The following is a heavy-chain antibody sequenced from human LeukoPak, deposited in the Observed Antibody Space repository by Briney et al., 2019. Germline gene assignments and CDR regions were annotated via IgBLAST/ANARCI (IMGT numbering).Heavy chain of an antibody. D-gene: IGHD1-14*01. J-gene: IGHJ4*02. CDR2: IGPTGTDR. Sequence: GGSLRLSCAASGFTFSSCGFNWVRQAPGKGLEWVTSIGPTGTDRYYADSVRGRFTISRDNAKNSMYLQMDSLRDEDTAVYYCATETIGRHYDYWGQGTLLTVSS. V-gene: IGHV3-21*01. CDR3: ATETIGRHYDY. CDR1: GFTFSSCG.